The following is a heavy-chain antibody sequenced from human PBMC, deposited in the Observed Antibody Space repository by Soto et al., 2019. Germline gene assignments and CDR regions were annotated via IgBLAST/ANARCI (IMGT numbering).Heavy chain of an antibody. CDR3: ARGLRHFYYDSSGYSDY. J-gene: IGHJ4*02. Sequence: PPETLSLTCAVYGASFSGYYWSWVRQPPGKGLEWIGEINHSGSTNYNPSLKRRVTISVDTSKNQFSLNLSSVTAADTAVYYCARGLRHFYYDSSGYSDYWGQGTLVTVSS. CDR1: GASFSGYY. V-gene: IGHV4-34*01. CDR2: INHSGST. D-gene: IGHD3-22*01.